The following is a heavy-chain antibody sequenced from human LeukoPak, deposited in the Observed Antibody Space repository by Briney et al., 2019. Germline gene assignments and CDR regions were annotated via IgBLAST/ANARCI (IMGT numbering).Heavy chain of an antibody. Sequence: GGSLRLSCAASGFTVSRKYMSWVRQAPGKGLEWLSVIYTSGNTYYADSVKGRFTISRDNSKNTLYLQMNSLRAEDTAVYYCARAGPIDYWGQGTLVTVSS. CDR1: GFTVSRKY. V-gene: IGHV3-53*01. J-gene: IGHJ4*02. CDR3: ARAGPIDY. CDR2: IYTSGNT.